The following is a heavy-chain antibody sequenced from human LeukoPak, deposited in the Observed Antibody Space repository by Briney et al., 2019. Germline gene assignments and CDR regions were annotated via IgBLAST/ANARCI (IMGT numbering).Heavy chain of an antibody. J-gene: IGHJ4*02. CDR1: GGSISGYY. CDR2: IYYRGST. Sequence: SETLSLTCTVSGGSISGYYWSWIRQPPGKGLEWIGYIYYRGSTNYNPSLKSRVTISVDTSKNQFSLKLSSVTAADTAVYYCARHYSDSSAYSKYWGQGTLVTVSS. D-gene: IGHD3-22*01. V-gene: IGHV4-59*01. CDR3: ARHYSDSSAYSKY.